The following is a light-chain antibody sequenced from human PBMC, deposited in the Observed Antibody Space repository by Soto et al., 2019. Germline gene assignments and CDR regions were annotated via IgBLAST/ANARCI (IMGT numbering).Light chain of an antibody. CDR2: SDN. V-gene: IGLV1-47*02. CDR3: ASWDDNLSGVV. Sequence: QSVLTLPPSASGTPGQRVTISCSGSSSNIGRDFVYWYQQVPGTAPKPLIYSDNQRYSGVPDRFSGSKSGTSASLTISGLRSEDEADYYCASWDDNLSGVVFGGGTKLTVL. J-gene: IGLJ2*01. CDR1: SSNIGRDF.